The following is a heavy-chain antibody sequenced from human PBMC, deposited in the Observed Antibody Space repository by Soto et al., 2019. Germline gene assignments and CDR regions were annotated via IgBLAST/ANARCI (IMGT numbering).Heavy chain of an antibody. V-gene: IGHV1-8*01. CDR1: GYTFTSYD. CDR3: ACTLYGDNVDY. J-gene: IGHJ4*02. D-gene: IGHD4-17*01. Sequence: QVPLVQSGAEVKKPGASVKVSCKASGYTFTSYDINWVRQATGQGLEWMGWMNPNSGNTGYAQKFQGRVTMTRNTSLSTAYMDVSWLRSQESALYYCACTLYGDNVDYSGQGTLVTVSS. CDR2: MNPNSGNT.